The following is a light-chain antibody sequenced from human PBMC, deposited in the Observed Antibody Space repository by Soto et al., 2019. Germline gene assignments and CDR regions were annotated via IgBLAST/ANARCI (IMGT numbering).Light chain of an antibody. V-gene: IGKV3-15*01. Sequence: EIVMTQSPATLSVSPGERVTLSCRASQSVSSNLAWYQQKPGQAPRLLIYGASTRATRIPARFSGGGSETEFTLTISSLQSEDFAVYYCQQYHNWPPRTFGQGTKVDIK. CDR3: QQYHNWPPRT. CDR1: QSVSSN. J-gene: IGKJ1*01. CDR2: GAS.